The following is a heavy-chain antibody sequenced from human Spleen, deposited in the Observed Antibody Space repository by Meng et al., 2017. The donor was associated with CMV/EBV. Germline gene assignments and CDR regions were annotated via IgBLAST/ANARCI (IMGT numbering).Heavy chain of an antibody. CDR1: GGSISSYY. D-gene: IGHD3-22*01. J-gene: IGHJ4*02. CDR3: ARGSTSVTMIVVVITAASLAYDS. CDR2: VYYSGSS. V-gene: IGHV4-59*01. Sequence: SETLSLTCTVSGGSISSYYWTWIRQPPGKGLEWIGYVYYSGSSSYNPSLKSRVTISVDTSKNQFSLKLSSVTAADTAVYYCARGSTSVTMIVVVITAASLAYDSWGQGTLVTVSS.